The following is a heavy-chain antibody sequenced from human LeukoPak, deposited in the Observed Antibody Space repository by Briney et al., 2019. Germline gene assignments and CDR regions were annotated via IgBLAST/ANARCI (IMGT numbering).Heavy chain of an antibody. J-gene: IGHJ4*02. CDR3: AGERSYDSSGLLDY. D-gene: IGHD3-22*01. CDR1: GFTFNSYG. Sequence: GGSLRLSCAASGFTFNSYGMSWVRQAPGKGLEWVSAISGSGGSTYYADSVKGRFTISRDNSKNTLYLQMNSLRAEDTAVYYCAGERSYDSSGLLDYWGQGTLVTVSS. CDR2: ISGSGGST. V-gene: IGHV3-23*01.